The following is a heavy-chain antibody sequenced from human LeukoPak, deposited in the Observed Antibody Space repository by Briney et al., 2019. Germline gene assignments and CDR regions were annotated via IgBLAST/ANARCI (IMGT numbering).Heavy chain of an antibody. Sequence: SETLSLTCTVSGGSISSYYWSWIRQPPGKGLEWIGYIYYSGSTNYNPSLKSRATISVDTSKNQFSLKLTSVTAADTAVYYCARAGSSSTSWILDYWGQGTLATVSS. J-gene: IGHJ4*02. D-gene: IGHD2-2*01. V-gene: IGHV4-59*01. CDR1: GGSISSYY. CDR2: IYYSGST. CDR3: ARAGSSSTSWILDY.